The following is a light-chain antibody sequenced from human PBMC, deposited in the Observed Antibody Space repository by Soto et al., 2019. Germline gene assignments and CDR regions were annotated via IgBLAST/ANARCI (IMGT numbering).Light chain of an antibody. CDR1: QSITTY. V-gene: IGKV1-39*01. CDR2: DAS. J-gene: IGKJ2*01. Sequence: DIQLTQSPLSLSASVGDRVTITCRASQSITTYLNWYQQKPGRAPKLLIYDASTLQSGVPSTFSGSGSGTDFTLTVSSLQPEDFATYYCQQSYTTPYTVGQGTKVDTK. CDR3: QQSYTTPYT.